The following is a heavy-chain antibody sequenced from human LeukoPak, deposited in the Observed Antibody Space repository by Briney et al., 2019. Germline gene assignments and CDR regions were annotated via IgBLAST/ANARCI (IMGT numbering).Heavy chain of an antibody. V-gene: IGHV5-51*01. CDR2: VHPGDSLK. Sequence: PGESLKISCRGSGYNFSAHWIGWVRQMPGKGLEWMGIVHPGDSLKKYTPAFQGQVTMSADKSRRTAYLQWSSLKASDTAMYYCARHRPRQRLLWFGEILFDPWGQGTLVTVSS. D-gene: IGHD3-10*01. CDR1: GYNFSAHW. J-gene: IGHJ5*02. CDR3: ARHRPRQRLLWFGEILFDP.